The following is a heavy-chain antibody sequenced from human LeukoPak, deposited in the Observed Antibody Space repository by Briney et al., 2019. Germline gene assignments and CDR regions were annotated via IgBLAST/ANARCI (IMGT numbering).Heavy chain of an antibody. Sequence: GRSLRLSCAASGFTFSSYAMHWVRQAPGKGLEWVAVISYDGSNEHYADSVKGRFTISRDNSKNTLYLQMNSLRAEDTAVYYCASNSFYYGSGDIDYWGQGTLVTVSS. D-gene: IGHD3-10*01. CDR1: GFTFSSYA. J-gene: IGHJ4*02. CDR3: ASNSFYYGSGDIDY. CDR2: ISYDGSNE. V-gene: IGHV3-30-3*01.